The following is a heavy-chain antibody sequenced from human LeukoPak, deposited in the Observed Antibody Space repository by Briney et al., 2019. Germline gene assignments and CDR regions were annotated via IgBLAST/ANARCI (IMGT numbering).Heavy chain of an antibody. Sequence: SETLSLTCAAYGGSFSGYYWSWIRQPPGKGLEWIGEINHSGSTNYNPSLKSRVTISVDTSKNQFSLKLISVTAADTAVYYCARAPAPRGWLDPWGQGTLVTVSS. CDR1: GGSFSGYY. V-gene: IGHV4-34*01. J-gene: IGHJ5*02. D-gene: IGHD2-2*01. CDR2: INHSGST. CDR3: ARAPAPRGWLDP.